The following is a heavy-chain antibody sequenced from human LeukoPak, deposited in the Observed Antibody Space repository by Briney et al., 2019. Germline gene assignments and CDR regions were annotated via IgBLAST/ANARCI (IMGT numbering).Heavy chain of an antibody. CDR3: AKGGYSSGWYGDH. CDR1: GFTFDDYG. CDR2: ISWNSGTV. V-gene: IGHV3-9*01. D-gene: IGHD6-19*01. Sequence: GGSLRLSCAASGFTFDDYGMHWVRQAPGKGLEWVSGISWNSGTVVYADSVRGRFTISRDNPKNSVYLQMNSLKAEDTALYYCAKGGYSSGWYGDHWGQGTLVTVSS. J-gene: IGHJ4*02.